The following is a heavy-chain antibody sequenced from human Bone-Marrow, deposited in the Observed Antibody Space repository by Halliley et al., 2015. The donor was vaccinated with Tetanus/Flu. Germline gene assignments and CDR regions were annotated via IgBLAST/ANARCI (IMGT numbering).Heavy chain of an antibody. Sequence: GLEWIGYVFQSGSAFYNPSLKSRVPISVDKSKNQFFLNLTSVTATDTAVYFCATLRFENYFNDWGQGPPVTVSS. V-gene: IGHV4-30-2*05. CDR2: VFQSGSA. CDR3: ATLRFENYFND. J-gene: IGHJ4*02.